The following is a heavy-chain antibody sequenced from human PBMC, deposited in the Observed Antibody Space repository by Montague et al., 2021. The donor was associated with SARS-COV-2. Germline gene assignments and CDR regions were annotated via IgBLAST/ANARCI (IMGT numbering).Heavy chain of an antibody. J-gene: IGHJ4*02. CDR1: GGSVSSGGYY. Sequence: SETLSLTCTVSGGSVSSGGYYWSWIRQPPGKGLEWIGYMYYSGSTSYXPSLKSRVTISLDTSKNQFSLKLTSVTAADTAVYYCARVSLAAAATRSDYWGQGTLVTVSS. V-gene: IGHV4-61*08. CDR2: MYYSGST. D-gene: IGHD6-13*01. CDR3: ARVSLAAAATRSDY.